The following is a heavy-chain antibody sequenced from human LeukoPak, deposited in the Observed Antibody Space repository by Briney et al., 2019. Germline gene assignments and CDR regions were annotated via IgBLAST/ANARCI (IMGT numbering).Heavy chain of an antibody. CDR1: GFTFDDYA. CDR2: ISWNSGSI. V-gene: IGHV3-9*01. J-gene: IGHJ4*02. D-gene: IGHD3-10*01. Sequence: PGGSLRLSCAASGFTFDDYAMHWVRQAPGKGLEWVSGISWNSGSIGYADSVKGRFTISRDNAKNSLYLQMNSLRAEDTALYYCAKGPQGTMVRGFPDYCGQGTLVTVSS. CDR3: AKGPQGTMVRGFPDY.